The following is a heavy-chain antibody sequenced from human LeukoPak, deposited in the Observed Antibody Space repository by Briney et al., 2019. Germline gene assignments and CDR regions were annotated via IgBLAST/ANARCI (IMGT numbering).Heavy chain of an antibody. Sequence: GESLKISYKGSGYSFTSYWIGWVRQMPGKGLEWMGIIYPGDSDTRYSPSFQGQVTISADKSISTAYLQWSSLKASDTAMYYCARLVSTVGATHYYYYGMDVWGQGTTVTVSS. CDR1: GYSFTSYW. D-gene: IGHD1-26*01. CDR3: ARLVSTVGATHYYYYGMDV. V-gene: IGHV5-51*01. J-gene: IGHJ6*02. CDR2: IYPGDSDT.